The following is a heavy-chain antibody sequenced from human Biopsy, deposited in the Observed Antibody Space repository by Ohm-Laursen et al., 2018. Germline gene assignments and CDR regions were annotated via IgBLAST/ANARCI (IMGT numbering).Heavy chain of an antibody. Sequence: SETLSLTCPVFGDSVSSGSFYWTWIRQPPGQGLEYIGYIYDRGSTANYNPSLESRVTMSVDMPKNQFSLKLSSVTAADTAIYYCARGMRSSGWPYFDSWAREPWSPSPQ. J-gene: IGHJ4*02. V-gene: IGHV4-61*01. CDR2: IYDRGSTA. D-gene: IGHD6-19*01. CDR1: GDSVSSGSFY. CDR3: ARGMRSSGWPYFDS.